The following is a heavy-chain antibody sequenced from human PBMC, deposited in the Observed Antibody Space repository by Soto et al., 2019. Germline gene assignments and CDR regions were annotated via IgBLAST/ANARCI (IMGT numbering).Heavy chain of an antibody. CDR2: VSSTGGYT. CDR3: ARLRVGVNWYFDL. J-gene: IGHJ2*01. Sequence: QMQLVESGGDLVKPGGSLRLSCAASGFNFGDYYMSWVRQAPGKGLEWVSFVSSTGGYTKYSDSVGGRFTVSRDNGKNSLHLQLNSLRVDGRAVYYCARLRVGVNWYFDLWGRGTLVTVSS. CDR1: GFNFGDYY. V-gene: IGHV3-11*06. D-gene: IGHD1-26*01.